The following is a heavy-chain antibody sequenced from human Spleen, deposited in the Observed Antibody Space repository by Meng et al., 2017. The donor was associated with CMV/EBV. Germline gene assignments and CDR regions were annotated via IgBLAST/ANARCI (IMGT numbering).Heavy chain of an antibody. D-gene: IGHD5-18*01. J-gene: IGHJ4*02. Sequence: LRLSCAISGDSVSSNSAAWNWIRQSPSRGLEWLGRTYYRSKWYNDYAVSVKSRITINPDTSKNQFSLQLNSVTPEDTAVYYCARGGLTYRYGNALVDYWGQGTLVTVSS. CDR3: ARGGLTYRYGNALVDY. CDR1: GDSVSSNSAA. V-gene: IGHV6-1*01. CDR2: TYYRSKWYN.